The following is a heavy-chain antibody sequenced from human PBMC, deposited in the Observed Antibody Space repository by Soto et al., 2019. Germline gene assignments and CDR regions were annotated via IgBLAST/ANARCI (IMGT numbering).Heavy chain of an antibody. D-gene: IGHD3-22*01. J-gene: IGHJ5*02. CDR3: ARPIQTYYHSSGQSAXLDL. CDR2: IIPIFGTA. CDR1: GGTFSSYG. V-gene: IGHV1-69*13. Sequence: SVKVSCEASGGTFSSYGISWVRQAPGQGLEWMGGIIPIFGTANYAQKFQGRVTITADESTSTAYMELSSLRSEDTAVYYCARPIQTYYHSSGQSAXLDLWG.